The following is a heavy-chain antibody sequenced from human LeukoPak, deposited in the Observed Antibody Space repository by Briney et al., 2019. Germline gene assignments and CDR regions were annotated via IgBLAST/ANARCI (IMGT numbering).Heavy chain of an antibody. Sequence: PGGSLRLYCAASGFTFSSYDMNWVRQAPGKGLEWVSAISGSGGSTYYADSVKGRFAISRDNSKNTLYLQMNSLRAEDTAVYYCAKGLGSWFDPWGQGTLVTVSS. CDR2: ISGSGGST. V-gene: IGHV3-23*01. J-gene: IGHJ5*02. CDR3: AKGLGSWFDP. D-gene: IGHD2-15*01. CDR1: GFTFSSYD.